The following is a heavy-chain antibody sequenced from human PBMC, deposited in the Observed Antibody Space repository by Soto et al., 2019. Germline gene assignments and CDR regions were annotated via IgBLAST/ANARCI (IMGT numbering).Heavy chain of an antibody. CDR2: ISYDGSNK. CDR1: GFTFSSYG. D-gene: IGHD3-16*02. CDR3: AKDTTYYDYVWGSYRYSGYYYGMDV. J-gene: IGHJ6*02. V-gene: IGHV3-30*18. Sequence: PGGSLRLSCAASGFTFSSYGMHWVRQAPGKGLEWVAVISYDGSNKYYADSVKGRFTISRDNSKNTLYLQMNSLRAEDTAVYYCAKDTTYYDYVWGSYRYSGYYYGMDVWGQGTTVTVSS.